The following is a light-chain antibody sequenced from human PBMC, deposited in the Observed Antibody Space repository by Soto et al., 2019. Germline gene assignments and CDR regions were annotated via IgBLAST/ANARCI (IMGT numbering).Light chain of an antibody. CDR3: KQRSDWPPGIT. CDR2: DAS. V-gene: IGKV3-11*01. CDR1: QCVSSSY. J-gene: IGKJ5*01. Sequence: EIVLTQSPGALSLSPGKGATISCRSSQCVSSSYLAWYQQKPGQAPRPLIYDASNRATGIPARFSGSGSGTDFTLTISSLAPEDFAVYHCKQRSDWPPGITFGRGTRLEIK.